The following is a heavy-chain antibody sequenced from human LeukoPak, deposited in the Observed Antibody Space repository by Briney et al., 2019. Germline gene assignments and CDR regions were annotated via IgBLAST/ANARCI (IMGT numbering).Heavy chain of an antibody. D-gene: IGHD6-19*01. V-gene: IGHV3-23*01. CDR1: GFTFSSHA. CDR3: AKPKGGLGSGWYDGMDV. Sequence: HPGGSLRLSCAASGFTFSSHAMSWVRQAPGKGLEWVSAISGSGGSTYYADSVKGRFTISRDNSKNTLYLQMNSLRAEDTAVYYCAKPKGGLGSGWYDGMDVWGQGTTVTVSS. J-gene: IGHJ6*02. CDR2: ISGSGGST.